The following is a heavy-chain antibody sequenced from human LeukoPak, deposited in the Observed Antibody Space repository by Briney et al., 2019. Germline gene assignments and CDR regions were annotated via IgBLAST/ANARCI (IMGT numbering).Heavy chain of an antibody. D-gene: IGHD4-17*01. CDR1: GYSISSGYY. Sequence: SETLSLTCTVSGYSISSGYYWGWIRQPPGKGLEWIGSIYHSGSTYYNPSLKSRVTISVDTSKNQFSLKLSSVTAADTAVYYCAREGTTVTTGASWGQGTLVTVSS. J-gene: IGHJ5*02. CDR2: IYHSGST. V-gene: IGHV4-38-2*02. CDR3: AREGTTVTTGAS.